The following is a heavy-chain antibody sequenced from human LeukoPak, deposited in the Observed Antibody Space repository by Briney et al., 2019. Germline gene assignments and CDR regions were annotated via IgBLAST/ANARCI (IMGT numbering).Heavy chain of an antibody. CDR3: AVVHIPHPDWFDP. D-gene: IGHD2-15*01. Sequence: KSSETLSLTCTVSGGSISSGSYYWSWIRQPAGKGLEWIGRIYTSGSTNYNPSLKSRVTISVDTSKNQFSLKLSSVTAADTAVYHCAVVHIPHPDWFDPWGQGTLVTVSS. CDR2: IYTSGST. J-gene: IGHJ5*02. V-gene: IGHV4-61*02. CDR1: GGSISSGSYY.